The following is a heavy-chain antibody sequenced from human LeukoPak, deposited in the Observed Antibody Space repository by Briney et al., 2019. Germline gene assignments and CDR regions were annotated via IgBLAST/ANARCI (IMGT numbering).Heavy chain of an antibody. J-gene: IGHJ4*02. V-gene: IGHV4-34*01. CDR2: INHSGST. CDR1: GGSFSGYY. D-gene: IGHD3-3*01. CDR3: ARVGGEYYDFWSGYHGTVDY. Sequence: PSETLSPTCAVYGGSFSGYYWSWIRQPPGKGLEWIGEINHSGSTNYNPSLKSRVTISVDTSKDQFSLKLSSVTAADTAVYYCARVGGEYYDFWSGYHGTVDYWGQGTLVTVSS.